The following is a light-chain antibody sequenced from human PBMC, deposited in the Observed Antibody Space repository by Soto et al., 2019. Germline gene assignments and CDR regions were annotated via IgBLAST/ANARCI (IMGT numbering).Light chain of an antibody. J-gene: IGLJ1*01. CDR1: SSDVGGYNY. Sequence: QTVVTQPASVSGSPGQSITISCTGTSSDVGGYNYVSWYQHHPGKAPKLMIYEVSNRPSGVSNRFSGSKSGNTASLTISGLQAEDEADYYCSSYAGSSIYVFGTGTKVTVL. CDR2: EVS. V-gene: IGLV2-14*01. CDR3: SSYAGSSIYV.